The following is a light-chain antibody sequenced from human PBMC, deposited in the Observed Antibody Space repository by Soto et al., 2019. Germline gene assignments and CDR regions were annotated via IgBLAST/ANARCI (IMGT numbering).Light chain of an antibody. CDR3: SSYTSSSIFVV. V-gene: IGLV2-14*01. CDR2: EVS. Sequence: QSALTQPASVSGSPGQSITISCTGTSSDGGGYNYVSWYQQHPGKAPKLMIYEVSNRPSGVSNRFSGSKSGNTASLTISGLQAEDEADYYCSSYTSSSIFVVFGGGTKLTVL. CDR1: SSDGGGYNY. J-gene: IGLJ2*01.